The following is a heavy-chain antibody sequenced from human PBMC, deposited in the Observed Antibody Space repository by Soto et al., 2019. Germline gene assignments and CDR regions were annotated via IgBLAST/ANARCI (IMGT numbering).Heavy chain of an antibody. CDR2: IYSDNNT. J-gene: IGHJ6*02. CDR1: GFTVSSDC. V-gene: IGHV3-53*01. Sequence: PGGSLRLSCAASGFTVSSDCMTWVRQAPGKGLEWISIIYSDNNTDYADSVKGRFSISRDTSKNILYLQMNSLRAEDTAEYYCARHYSAMGVWGQGTTVTVSS. CDR3: ARHYSAMGV.